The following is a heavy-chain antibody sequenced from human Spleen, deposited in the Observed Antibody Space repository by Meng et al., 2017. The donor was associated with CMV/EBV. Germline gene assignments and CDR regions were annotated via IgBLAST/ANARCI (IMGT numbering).Heavy chain of an antibody. CDR3: TTDFSNIAARPVYFDS. D-gene: IGHD6-6*01. J-gene: IGHJ4*02. V-gene: IGHV3-48*02. CDR1: GFDFSSYN. CDR2: ISPSSSTV. Sequence: GGSLRLPCAASGFDFSSYNLNWVRQTPRKGLEWVAYISPSSSTVFHSDSVKGRFTISRDNAENSLFLQMDSLRDEDTAVYYCTTDFSNIAARPVYFDSWGQGTVVTVSS.